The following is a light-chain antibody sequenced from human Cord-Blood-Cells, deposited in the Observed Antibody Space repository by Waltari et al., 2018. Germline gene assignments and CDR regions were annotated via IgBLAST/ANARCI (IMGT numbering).Light chain of an antibody. Sequence: QSVLTQPPSASGTPGQRVPIACSGRSSHIGSNYVYWYPQPLGTAPKLLNYGNKRRPAGVPVRFPCSKSGTPASLAISGVRSEDEADYYCAAWDDSLSGYVFGTGTKVTVL. CDR1: SSHIGSNY. V-gene: IGLV1-47*01. J-gene: IGLJ1*01. CDR3: AAWDDSLSGYV. CDR2: GNK.